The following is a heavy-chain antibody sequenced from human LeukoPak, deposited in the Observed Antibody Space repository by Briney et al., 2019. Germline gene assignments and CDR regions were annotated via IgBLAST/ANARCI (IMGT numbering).Heavy chain of an antibody. CDR1: GGSISSGGYY. V-gene: IGHV4-31*03. CDR2: IYYSGST. CDR3: ARGPSPKSRIAVAGNWFDP. D-gene: IGHD6-19*01. Sequence: SETLSLTCTVSGGSISSGGYYRSWIRQHPGKGLEWIGYIYYSGSTYYNPSLKSRVTISVDTSKNQFSLKLSSVTAADTAVYYCARGPSPKSRIAVAGNWFDPWGQGTLVTVSS. J-gene: IGHJ5*02.